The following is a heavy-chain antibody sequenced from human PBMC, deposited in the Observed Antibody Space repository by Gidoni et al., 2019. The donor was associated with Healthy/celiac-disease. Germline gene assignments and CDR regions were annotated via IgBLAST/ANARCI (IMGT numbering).Heavy chain of an antibody. CDR1: GGSLSGYS. CDR3: ARCLGRAVAGTVDY. D-gene: IGHD6-19*01. V-gene: IGHV4-34*01. Sequence: QVQLQQWGAGLLKPSETLSLTCAVYGGSLSGYSWSWIRQPPGKGLEWIGELKHIGSTNYNPSLKRRVTISVDTSKNQFSLKLSSVTAADTAVYYCARCLGRAVAGTVDYWGQGTLVTVSS. J-gene: IGHJ4*02. CDR2: LKHIGST.